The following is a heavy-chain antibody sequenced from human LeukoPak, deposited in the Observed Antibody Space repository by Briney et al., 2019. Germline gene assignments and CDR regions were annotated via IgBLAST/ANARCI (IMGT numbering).Heavy chain of an antibody. CDR2: ISLSGST. D-gene: IGHD7-27*01. V-gene: IGHV4-39*07. J-gene: IGHJ4*02. Sequence: PSETLSLTCTVSGGSISSSSYYWGWIRQPPGKGLEWIGEISLSGSTNYNASLKSRVTISVDKSYNQFSLKLSSVTAADTAVYYCASRWVLTGEPYWGQGTLVTVSS. CDR3: ASRWVLTGEPY. CDR1: GGSISSSSYY.